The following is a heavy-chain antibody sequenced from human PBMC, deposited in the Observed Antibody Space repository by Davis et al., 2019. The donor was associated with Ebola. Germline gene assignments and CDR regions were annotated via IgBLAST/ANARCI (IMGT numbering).Heavy chain of an antibody. CDR2: ITHSGST. Sequence: LSLTCAVYSGSFSVYYWSWIRQPPGKGLEWIGEITHSGSTYYNPSLKSRVTISVDTSKNQFSLKLSSVTAADTAVYYCARDRRYCSGGSCYGGWFDPWGQGTLVTVSS. CDR1: SGSFSVYY. J-gene: IGHJ5*02. CDR3: ARDRRYCSGGSCYGGWFDP. D-gene: IGHD2-15*01. V-gene: IGHV4-34*01.